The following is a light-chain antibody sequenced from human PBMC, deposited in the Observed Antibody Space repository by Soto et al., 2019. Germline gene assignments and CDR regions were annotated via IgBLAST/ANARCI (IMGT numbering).Light chain of an antibody. CDR1: QSVSSK. Sequence: IMLSLSPAARSMPPWGRAHLSCRASQSVSSKLAWYQQKPGQAPRLLIYGASTRATGIPARFSGSGSGTEFTLTISSLQSEDFAVYYCQQYNNWPRTFGQGTKVDIK. CDR2: GAS. CDR3: QQYNNWPRT. J-gene: IGKJ1*01. V-gene: IGKV3-15*01.